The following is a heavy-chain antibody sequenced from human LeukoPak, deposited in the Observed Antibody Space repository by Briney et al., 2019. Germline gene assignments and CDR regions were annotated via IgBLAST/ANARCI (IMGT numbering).Heavy chain of an antibody. Sequence: ASVKVSCKASGGTFSSYAISWVRQAPGQGLEWMGWINPNSGGTNYAQKFQGRVTMTRDTSISTAYMELSRLRSDDTAVYYCARGTLRYFDFLDYWGQGTLVTVSS. V-gene: IGHV1-2*02. J-gene: IGHJ4*02. CDR2: INPNSGGT. CDR1: GGTFSSYA. CDR3: ARGTLRYFDFLDY. D-gene: IGHD3-9*01.